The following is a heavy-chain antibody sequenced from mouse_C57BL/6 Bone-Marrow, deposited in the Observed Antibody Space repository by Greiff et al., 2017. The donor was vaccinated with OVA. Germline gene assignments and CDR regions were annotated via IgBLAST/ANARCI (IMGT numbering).Heavy chain of an antibody. V-gene: IGHV1-69*01. J-gene: IGHJ1*03. CDR1: GYTFTSYW. CDR3: AREDLFDWYFDV. CDR2: IDHSDSYT. Sequence: QVQLQQPGAELVMPGASVKLSCKASGYTFTSYWMHWVKQRPGQGLEWIGEIDHSDSYTNYNQKFKGKSTLTVDKSSSTAYMQLSSLTSEDSAVYYCAREDLFDWYFDVWGTGTTVTVSA.